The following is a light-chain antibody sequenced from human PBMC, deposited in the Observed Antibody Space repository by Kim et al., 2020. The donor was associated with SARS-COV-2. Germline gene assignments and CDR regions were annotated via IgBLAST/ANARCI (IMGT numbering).Light chain of an antibody. CDR2: SAS. V-gene: IGKV3-15*01. Sequence: TVMTQSPATLSVSPGESATLSCRASQSVTLNLSWYQHRPGQAPRLLIYSASTRATGVPARFSGSGSGTEFTLTISSLQSEDFAVYYCQQNNNWPPWTFGQGTKVDIK. J-gene: IGKJ1*01. CDR1: QSVTLN. CDR3: QQNNNWPPWT.